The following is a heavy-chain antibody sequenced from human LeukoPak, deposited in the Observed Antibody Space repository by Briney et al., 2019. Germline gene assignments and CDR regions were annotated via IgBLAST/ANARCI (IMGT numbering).Heavy chain of an antibody. D-gene: IGHD3-10*01. J-gene: IGHJ3*02. CDR2: IDTSGSYI. Sequence: GESLKISCTASGFTFTSYGMNWVRQAPGKGLEWVSFIDTSGSYIYYGDSLKGRVTISRDNAKNSLCLQMNGLRAEDTAVYYCARGRSITLLRGVAMSDGFDIWGQGAMVTVSS. V-gene: IGHV3-21*01. CDR3: ARGRSITLLRGVAMSDGFDI. CDR1: GFTFTSYG.